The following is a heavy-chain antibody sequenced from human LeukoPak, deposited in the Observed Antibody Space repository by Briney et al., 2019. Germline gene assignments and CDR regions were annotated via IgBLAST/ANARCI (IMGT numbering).Heavy chain of an antibody. J-gene: IGHJ4*02. CDR1: GFTFSNYG. CDR3: AREFRGVIPYFDY. V-gene: IGHV3-23*01. CDR2: TSGSGENS. D-gene: IGHD3-10*01. Sequence: GGSLRLSCAASGFTFSNYGMSWVRQAPGKGLEWVSVTSGSGENSYYADSVKGRFTISRDNSKNTLYLQTNSLRAEDTAVYYCAREFRGVIPYFDYWGQGTLVTVSS.